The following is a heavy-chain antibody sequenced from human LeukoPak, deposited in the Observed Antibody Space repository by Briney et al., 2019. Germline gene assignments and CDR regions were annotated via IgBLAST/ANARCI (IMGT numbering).Heavy chain of an antibody. CDR2: IYYSGST. Sequence: SQTLSLTCTVSGGSISSDDYYWSWIRQPPGKGLEWIGFIYYSGSTYYNPSLKTRVTISIDTSENQFSLRLSSVTAADTAVYYCARCPSPGWFDPWGQGTLVTVSS. CDR1: GGSISSDDYY. J-gene: IGHJ5*02. V-gene: IGHV4-30-4*08. CDR3: ARCPSPGWFDP.